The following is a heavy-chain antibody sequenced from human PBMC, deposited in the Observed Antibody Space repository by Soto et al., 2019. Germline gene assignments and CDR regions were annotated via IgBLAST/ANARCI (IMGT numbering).Heavy chain of an antibody. D-gene: IGHD3-3*01. J-gene: IGHJ6*03. V-gene: IGHV4-34*01. Sequence: SETLSLTCAVYGGSFSGYYRSWIRQPPGKGLEWIGEINHSGSTNYNPSLKSRVTISVDTSKNQFSLKLSSVTAADTAVYYCARGRITIFGVAIYYMDVWGKGTTVTVSS. CDR2: INHSGST. CDR1: GGSFSGYY. CDR3: ARGRITIFGVAIYYMDV.